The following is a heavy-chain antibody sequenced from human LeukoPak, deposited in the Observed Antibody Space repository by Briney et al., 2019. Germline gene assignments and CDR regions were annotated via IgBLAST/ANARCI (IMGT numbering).Heavy chain of an antibody. J-gene: IGHJ4*02. CDR3: ARQAGYCSSTSCYTSGYFDY. D-gene: IGHD2-2*02. V-gene: IGHV5-51*01. CDR1: GYSFTSYW. Sequence: GESLKISCKGSGYSFTSYWIGWVRQMPGKGLEWMGIIYPGDSDTRYSPSFQGQVTISADKSISTAYLQWSSLKASDTAMYYCARQAGYCSSTSCYTSGYFDYWGQGTLVTVS. CDR2: IYPGDSDT.